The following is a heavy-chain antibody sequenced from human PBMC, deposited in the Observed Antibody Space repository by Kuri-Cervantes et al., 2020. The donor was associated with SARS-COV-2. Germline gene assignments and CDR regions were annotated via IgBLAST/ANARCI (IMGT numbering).Heavy chain of an antibody. Sequence: GGSLRLSCAASGFTFSRYSMNWVRQAPGKGLEWISYISDSSSTIYYADSVKGRFTTSRDNAKNSLFLQMNSLRDEDTAVYYCARDLSFVWLDLRDYWGQGTPVTVSS. V-gene: IGHV3-48*02. CDR2: ISDSSSTI. CDR3: ARDLSFVWLDLRDY. D-gene: IGHD6-19*01. CDR1: GFTFSRYS. J-gene: IGHJ4*02.